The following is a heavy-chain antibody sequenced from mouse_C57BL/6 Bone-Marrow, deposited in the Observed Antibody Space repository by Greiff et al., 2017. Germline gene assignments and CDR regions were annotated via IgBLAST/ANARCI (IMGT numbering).Heavy chain of an antibody. CDR1: GYSFTDYN. D-gene: IGHD2-12*01. CDR2: INPNYGNT. Sequence: KLQESGPELVKPGASVKISCKASGYSFTDYNMNWVKQSHGKSLEWIGVINPNYGNTSYNQKFKGKATLTVDQSSSTAYMQLNSLTSEDSAVYYFARAPLLRRYFDVWCTGTTVTVSS. CDR3: ARAPLLRRYFDV. J-gene: IGHJ1*03. V-gene: IGHV1-39*01.